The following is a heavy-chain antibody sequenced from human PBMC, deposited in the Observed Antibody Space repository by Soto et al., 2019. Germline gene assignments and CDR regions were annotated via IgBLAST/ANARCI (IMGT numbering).Heavy chain of an antibody. J-gene: IGHJ6*02. V-gene: IGHV4-4*02. CDR2: IYHSGST. Sequence: SETLSLTCAVSGGSISSSNWWSWVRQPPGKGLEWIGEIYHSGSTNYNPSLKSRVTISVDKSKNQFSLKLSSVTAADTAVYYCATVQGYSSGWGEYYYYGMDVWGQGTTVTVPS. D-gene: IGHD6-19*01. CDR3: ATVQGYSSGWGEYYYYGMDV. CDR1: GGSISSSNW.